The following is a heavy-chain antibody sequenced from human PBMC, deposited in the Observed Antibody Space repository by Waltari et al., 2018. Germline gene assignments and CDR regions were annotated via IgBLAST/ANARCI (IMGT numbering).Heavy chain of an antibody. CDR3: ARVETIFGVVPHADAFDI. Sequence: QVHLQESGPGLAKPSQTLSLTCSVSGASINSGDYYWSWIRQPPGQGLEWIGYLSYSCTTHYTASLTMRVSISLDTAKTDFSLEVRSVTAADTAMYYCARVETIFGVVPHADAFDIWGQGTMVTVAS. V-gene: IGHV4-30-4*08. CDR1: GASINSGDYY. J-gene: IGHJ3*02. D-gene: IGHD3-3*01. CDR2: LSYSCTT.